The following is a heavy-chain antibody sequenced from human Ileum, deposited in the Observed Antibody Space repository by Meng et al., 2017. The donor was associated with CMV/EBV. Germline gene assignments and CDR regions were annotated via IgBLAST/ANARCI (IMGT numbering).Heavy chain of an antibody. J-gene: IGHJ4*02. CDR3: ARELRNWDFQSGGDY. CDR1: GGSIITTNYF. Sequence: SETLSLTCTVSGGSIITTNYFWAWIRQPPGKGLEWIGSLFHDGATQYNPSLKGRVALSVYTSKNQFSLRLNFVTAADTAVYYCARELRNWDFQSGGDYWRQGALVTVSS. V-gene: IGHV4-39*07. CDR2: LFHDGAT. D-gene: IGHD1-7*01.